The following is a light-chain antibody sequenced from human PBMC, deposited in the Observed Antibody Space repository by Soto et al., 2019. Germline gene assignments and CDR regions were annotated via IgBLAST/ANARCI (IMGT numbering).Light chain of an antibody. V-gene: IGKV3-15*01. CDR1: QSISSQ. CDR2: GAS. J-gene: IGKJ4*01. Sequence: EIVMTQSPVTLSVSPGERATLSCRASQSISSQLAWYQQKPGQAPRLLISGASTRATGIPARFSGGGSGTQFTLTISSLQSEDFAVYHCQQYNNWPLVTFGGGTKVDIK. CDR3: QQYNNWPLVT.